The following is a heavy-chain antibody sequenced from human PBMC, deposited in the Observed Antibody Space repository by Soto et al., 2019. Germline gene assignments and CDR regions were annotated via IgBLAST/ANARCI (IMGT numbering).Heavy chain of an antibody. Sequence: EVQLVESGGGLVKPGGSLRLSCAASGFTFSNAWMNWVRQAPGKGLEWVGRIKSKTDGGTTDYAAPVKGRFTISRDDSKNTLYLQMNSLKTEDTAVYYCTTSPGIAAAVFYYYYYYGMDVWGQGTTVTVSS. D-gene: IGHD6-13*01. V-gene: IGHV3-15*07. J-gene: IGHJ6*02. CDR3: TTSPGIAAAVFYYYYYYGMDV. CDR1: GFTFSNAW. CDR2: IKSKTDGGTT.